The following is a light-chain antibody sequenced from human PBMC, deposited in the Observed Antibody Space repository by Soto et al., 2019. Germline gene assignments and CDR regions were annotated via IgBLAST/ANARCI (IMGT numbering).Light chain of an antibody. Sequence: DIQMTQSPSSLSASVGDRVTITCRASRYIRTALSWYQHRPGQAPKVLICVASSLQSGVPSRFSGSGYGTDFTLTISSLQPEDFATYYCLQLNSYPLTFGPGTKVDIK. CDR2: VAS. J-gene: IGKJ3*01. CDR1: RYIRTA. V-gene: IGKV1-17*01. CDR3: LQLNSYPLT.